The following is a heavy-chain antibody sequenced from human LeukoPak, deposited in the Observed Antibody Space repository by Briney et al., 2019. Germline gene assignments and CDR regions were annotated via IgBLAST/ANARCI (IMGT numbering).Heavy chain of an antibody. J-gene: IGHJ5*02. CDR1: GGSISSGGYF. CDR3: ARGNLRGSGTVDWFDP. CDR2: IYTSGST. Sequence: SQTLSLTCTVSGGSISSGGYFWSWIRQPAGKGLEWIGRIYTSGSTNYNPSLNSRVTISVDTSTNQFSLKLSSVTAADTAVYYCARGNLRGSGTVDWFDPWGQGTLVTVSS. D-gene: IGHD3-10*01. V-gene: IGHV4-61*02.